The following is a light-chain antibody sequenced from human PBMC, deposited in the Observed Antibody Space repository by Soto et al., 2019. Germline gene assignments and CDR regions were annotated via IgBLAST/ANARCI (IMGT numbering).Light chain of an antibody. CDR1: SSDVGGYNY. Sequence: QSALTQPASVSGSPGQSITISCTGTSSDVGGYNYVSWYQQHPGKAPKLMISGVSNRPSGVSNRFSGSKSGNTASLTISGLQNEDEADYYCISYTTSVTYVFGTGTKVTVL. CDR2: GVS. J-gene: IGLJ1*01. CDR3: ISYTTSVTYV. V-gene: IGLV2-14*01.